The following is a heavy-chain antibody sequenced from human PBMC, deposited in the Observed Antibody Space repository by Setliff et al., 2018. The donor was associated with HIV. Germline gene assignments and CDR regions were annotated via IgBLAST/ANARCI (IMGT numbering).Heavy chain of an antibody. V-gene: IGHV4-4*07. CDR3: ARGLYGSGSFFFDA. Sequence: SETCPLTCSVSSGSITSYYWSWIRQPARKGLEWVGRMFVGGDTNYNPSLKSRLTISVDTSRRQFSLRLTSVTTADTAVYYCARGLYGSGSFFFDAWGQGAQVTAPQ. CDR2: MFVGGDT. J-gene: IGHJ4*03. D-gene: IGHD3-10*01. CDR1: SGSITSYY.